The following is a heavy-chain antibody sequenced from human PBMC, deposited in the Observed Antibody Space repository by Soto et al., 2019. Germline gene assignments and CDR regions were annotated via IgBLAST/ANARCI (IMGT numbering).Heavy chain of an antibody. CDR2: ISGSGGST. CDR3: AKDRNSGWYYFVY. J-gene: IGHJ4*02. Sequence: EVQLLESGGGLVQPGGSLRLSCAASGFTFSTYAMSCVRQAPGKGLEWVSSISGSGGSTEYADSVKGRFTISRDNSNNALYLAMNLLSAEDTAVYYCAKDRNSGWYYFVYWGQGTLVTVSS. CDR1: GFTFSTYA. V-gene: IGHV3-23*01. D-gene: IGHD6-19*01.